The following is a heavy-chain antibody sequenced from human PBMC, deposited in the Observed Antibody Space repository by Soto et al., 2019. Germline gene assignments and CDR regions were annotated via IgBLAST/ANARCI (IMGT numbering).Heavy chain of an antibody. CDR3: ARDPTRPSVYSSGWYHGWSGYYYYGMDV. CDR2: ISYDGSNK. D-gene: IGHD6-19*01. V-gene: IGHV3-30*03. CDR1: GFTFSSYG. Sequence: TGGSLRLSCAASGFTFSSYGMHWVRQAPGKGLEWVAVISYDGSNKYYADSVKGRFTISRDNSKNTLYLQMNSLRAEDTAVYYCARDPTRPSVYSSGWYHGWSGYYYYGMDVWGQGTTVTVSS. J-gene: IGHJ6*02.